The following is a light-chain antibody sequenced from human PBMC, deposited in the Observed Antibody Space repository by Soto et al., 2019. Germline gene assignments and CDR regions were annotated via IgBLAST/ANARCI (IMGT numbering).Light chain of an antibody. CDR2: DAS. V-gene: IGKV1-5*01. CDR1: QTFNNY. Sequence: DIQLTQSPSTLSASVGVRVTITCRASQTFNNYLAWYQHKPGTAPKLLIYDASTLESGVPSRFSGSASGTEFTLTITSLQPDDLAMYYCQEYTTYPYTLGQGTKLEI. CDR3: QEYTTYPYT. J-gene: IGKJ2*01.